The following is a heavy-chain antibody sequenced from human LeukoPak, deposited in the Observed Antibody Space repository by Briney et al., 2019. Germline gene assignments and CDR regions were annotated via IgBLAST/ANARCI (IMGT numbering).Heavy chain of an antibody. D-gene: IGHD2-2*01. CDR1: GGSISSSSYY. V-gene: IGHV4-39*07. CDR3: ARTGAPGYCSSTSCFWGWFDP. Sequence: SETLSLTCTVSGGSISSSSYYWGWIRQPPGKGLEWIGSIYYSGSTYYNPSLKSRVTISVDTSKNQFSLKLSSVTAADTAVYYCARTGAPGYCSSTSCFWGWFDPWGQGTLVTVSS. CDR2: IYYSGST. J-gene: IGHJ5*02.